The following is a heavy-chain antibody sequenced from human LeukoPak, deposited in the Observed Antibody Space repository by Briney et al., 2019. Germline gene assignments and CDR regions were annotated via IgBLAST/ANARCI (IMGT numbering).Heavy chain of an antibody. V-gene: IGHV3-7*01. CDR3: ASLDTAHPSGVY. D-gene: IGHD5-18*01. Sequence: PGGSLRLSCEASTFTFTPGWMSWVRQAPGKGLEWVAMIKRDGGEKHYVDSVKGRFTISRDSAKKSLYLQMDSLRDEDTAVYYCASLDTAHPSGVYWGQGTLVTVSS. J-gene: IGHJ4*02. CDR1: TFTFTPGW. CDR2: IKRDGGEK.